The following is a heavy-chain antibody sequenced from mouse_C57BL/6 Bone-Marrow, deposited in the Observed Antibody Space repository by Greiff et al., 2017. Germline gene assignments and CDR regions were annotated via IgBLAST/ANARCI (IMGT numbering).Heavy chain of an antibody. CDR3: ARFGYSWYFDV. V-gene: IGHV1-64*01. CDR1: GYTFTSYW. J-gene: IGHJ1*03. Sequence: QVQLQQPGAELVKPGASVKLSCKASGYTFTSYWMHWVKQRPGQGLEWIGMIHPNSGSTNYNEKFKSKAKLTVDKSSSTAYMQLSSLTSEDSAVYYCARFGYSWYFDVWGTGTTVTVSS. CDR2: IHPNSGST. D-gene: IGHD2-3*01.